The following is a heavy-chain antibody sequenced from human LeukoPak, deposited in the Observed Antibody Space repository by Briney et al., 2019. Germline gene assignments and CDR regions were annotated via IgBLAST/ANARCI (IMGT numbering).Heavy chain of an antibody. J-gene: IGHJ5*02. D-gene: IGHD1-14*01. V-gene: IGHV1-8*01. CDR1: GYPFTTYE. CDR3: ARGPRNDP. CDR2: VHPDTGYA. Sequence: ASVKVSFKTSGYPFTTYEINWVRQAAGQGREWMGWVHPDTGYAEYSQKSQGRVTMTSDTSISPAYMELSSLSFDDTAVYFCARGPRNDPWGQGTLVAVSS.